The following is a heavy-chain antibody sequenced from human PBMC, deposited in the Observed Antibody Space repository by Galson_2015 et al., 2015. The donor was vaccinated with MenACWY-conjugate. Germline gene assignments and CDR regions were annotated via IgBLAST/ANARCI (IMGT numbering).Heavy chain of an antibody. Sequence: SLRLSCAASGFTFSSYGMHWVRQAPGKGLEWVAFIRNDGSIKYYADSVKGRFTISRDNSKNTLYLQMNSLRAEDTAGYYCAKSTGWIEGPFDHWGQGTLVTVSS. CDR3: AKSTGWIEGPFDH. V-gene: IGHV3-30*02. CDR1: GFTFSSYG. CDR2: IRNDGSIK. J-gene: IGHJ4*02. D-gene: IGHD5-12*01.